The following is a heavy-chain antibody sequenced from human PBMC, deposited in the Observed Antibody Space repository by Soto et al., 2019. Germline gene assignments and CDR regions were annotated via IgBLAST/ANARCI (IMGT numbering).Heavy chain of an antibody. J-gene: IGHJ4*02. V-gene: IGHV5-51*07. CDR1: VERESRYW. D-gene: IGHD3-10*01. CDR3: ARKGTSRGSDYAAFDF. Sequence: RSGKGSVERESRYWWASDHQITGKGLEWMGVIYPGASDIRYSPSFEGHVTISADKSTNTAYLQWSSLEAADTAIYYCARKGTSRGSDYAAFDFCGPGTLGTGSS. CDR2: IYPGASDI.